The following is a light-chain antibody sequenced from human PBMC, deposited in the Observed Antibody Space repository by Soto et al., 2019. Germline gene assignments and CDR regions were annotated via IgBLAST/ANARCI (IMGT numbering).Light chain of an antibody. CDR2: EVS. CDR3: CSYAGSSTL. CDR1: SSDVGSYNL. J-gene: IGLJ2*01. Sequence: QSALTQPASVSGSPGQSITISCTGTSSDVGSYNLVSWYQQHPGKAPKLMIYEVSKRPSGVSNRFSGSKSGNTASLTISGLQSEDEAXYYCCSYAGSSTLFGGGTKVTVL. V-gene: IGLV2-23*02.